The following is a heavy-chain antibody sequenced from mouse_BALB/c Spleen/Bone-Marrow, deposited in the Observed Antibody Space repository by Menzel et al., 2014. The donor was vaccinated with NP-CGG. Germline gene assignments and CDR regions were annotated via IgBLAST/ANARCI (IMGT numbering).Heavy chain of an antibody. V-gene: IGHV14-3*02. J-gene: IGHJ1*01. CDR1: GFNIKDTY. Sequence: VHVKQSGAELMKPGASVKLSCTASGFNIKDTYMHWVKQRPEQGLEWIGRIDPANGNTKYDPKFQGKATITADTSSNTAYLQLSSLTSEDTAVYYCATMITDWYFDVWGAGTTVTVSS. CDR3: ATMITDWYFDV. D-gene: IGHD2-4*01. CDR2: IDPANGNT.